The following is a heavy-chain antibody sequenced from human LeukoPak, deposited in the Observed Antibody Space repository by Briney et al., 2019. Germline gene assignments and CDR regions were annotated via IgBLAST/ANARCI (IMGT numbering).Heavy chain of an antibody. Sequence: PGGSLRLSCAASGFTFSSYGMHWVRQAPGKGLEWVAFIRYDGSNKYYADSVKGRFTISRDNSNNTLYLQMNSLGAEDTAVYYRAKLNRIVGAFGAFDIWGQGTMVTVSS. CDR2: IRYDGSNK. CDR1: GFTFSSYG. CDR3: AKLNRIVGAFGAFDI. V-gene: IGHV3-30*02. D-gene: IGHD1-26*01. J-gene: IGHJ3*02.